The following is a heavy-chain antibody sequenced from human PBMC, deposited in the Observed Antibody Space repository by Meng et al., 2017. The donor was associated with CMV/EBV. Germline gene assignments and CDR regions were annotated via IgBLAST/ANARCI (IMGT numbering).Heavy chain of an antibody. CDR2: INPSGGST. J-gene: IGHJ6*02. V-gene: IGHV1-46*01. CDR1: GYTFTSYY. CDR3: ARDNTIFGVGMDV. Sequence: ASVKVSCKASGYTFTSYYMHWVRQAPGQGLEWMGIINPSGGSTSYTQKFQGRVTMTRDTSTSTVYMELSSLRSEDTAVYYCARDNTIFGVGMDVWGQGTTVTVSS. D-gene: IGHD3-3*01.